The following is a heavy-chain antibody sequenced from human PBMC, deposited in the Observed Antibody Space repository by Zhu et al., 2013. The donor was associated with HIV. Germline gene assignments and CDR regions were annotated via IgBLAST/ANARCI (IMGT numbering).Heavy chain of an antibody. Sequence: QVQLVQSGSEVKGPGASVNVSCKASAYSFTGYYLHWVRQAPGQGLEWMGWVNPDSSGTHFIEKFQGRVSMTRDTSTNTVYMVLSGLTSADTAVYYCARDPGXQWLESGFDIWGQGDKWSPSLQ. J-gene: IGHJ3*02. V-gene: IGHV1-2*02. CDR1: AYSFTGYY. CDR2: VNPDSSGT. D-gene: IGHD6-19*01. CDR3: ARDPGXQWLESGFDI.